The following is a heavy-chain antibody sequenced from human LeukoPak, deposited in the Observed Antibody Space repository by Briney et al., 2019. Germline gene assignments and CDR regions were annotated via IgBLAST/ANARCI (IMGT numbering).Heavy chain of an antibody. V-gene: IGHV4-38-2*02. CDR1: SLSLSSGFY. CDR3: ARGPYGWFDP. D-gene: IGHD4-17*01. J-gene: IGHJ5*02. Sequence: SETLSLTCTVSSLSLSSGFYWGWIRQAPGKGLEWIGNFYHSGRTYYNPSLKSRVTIAADSSKNQFSLKLTSVTAADTAVYYCARGPYGWFDPWGQGTLVTVSS. CDR2: FYHSGRT.